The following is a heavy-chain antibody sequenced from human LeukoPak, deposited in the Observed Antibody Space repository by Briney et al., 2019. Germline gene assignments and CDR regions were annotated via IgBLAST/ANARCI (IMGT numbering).Heavy chain of an antibody. V-gene: IGHV3-7*01. D-gene: IGHD3-3*01. CDR1: GFTFSSYW. CDR2: IKQDGSEK. CDR3: ARQLSYDFWSGYRTPHYFDY. J-gene: IGHJ4*02. Sequence: GGSLRLSCAASGFTFSSYWMSWVRQAPGKGLEWVANIKQDGSEKYYVDSVKGRFTISRDNAKNSPYLQMNSLRAEDTAVYYCARQLSYDFWSGYRTPHYFDYWGQGTLVTVSS.